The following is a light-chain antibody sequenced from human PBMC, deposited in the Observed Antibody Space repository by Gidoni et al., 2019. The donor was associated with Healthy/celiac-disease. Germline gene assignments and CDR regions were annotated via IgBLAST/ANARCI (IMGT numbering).Light chain of an antibody. V-gene: IGKV1-39*01. CDR1: QSISSY. CDR3: QQSYSTPPT. CDR2: AAS. Sequence: IQMTQSPSSLSASVVDRVTITCRESQSISSYLNWYQQKPGKAPKLLIYAASSLQSGVPSRFSGSGSGTDFTLTISSLQPEDFATYYCQQSYSTPPTFGQXTKVEIK. J-gene: IGKJ1*01.